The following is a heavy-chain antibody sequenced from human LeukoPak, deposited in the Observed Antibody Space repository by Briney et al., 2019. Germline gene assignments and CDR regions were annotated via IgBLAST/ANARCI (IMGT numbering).Heavy chain of an antibody. D-gene: IGHD3-10*01. CDR1: GFTFSSYS. J-gene: IGHJ4*02. CDR2: ISSSSSYI. V-gene: IGHV3-21*01. CDR3: AREQYSSGKSLDY. Sequence: PGGSLRLSCAASGFTFSSYSMNWVRQAPGKGLEWVSSISSSSSYIYYADSVKGRFTISRDNAKNSLYLQMNSLRAEDTAVYYCAREQYSSGKSLDYWGQGTLVTVSS.